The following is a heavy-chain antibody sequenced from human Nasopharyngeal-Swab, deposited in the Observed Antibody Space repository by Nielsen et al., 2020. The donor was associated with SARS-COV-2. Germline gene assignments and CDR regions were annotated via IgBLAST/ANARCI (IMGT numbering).Heavy chain of an antibody. CDR3: ASDYYSSGWSDDPHAYYCDY. Sequence: GESLKISCAASGFTFSSYAMSWVRQAPGKGLEWVSVIYSGGSSTYYADSVKGRFTISRDNSKNTLSLQMNSLRAEDTAVYYCASDYYSSGWSDDPHAYYCDYWGQGTLVTVSS. J-gene: IGHJ4*02. D-gene: IGHD6-19*01. CDR2: IYSGGSST. V-gene: IGHV3-23*03. CDR1: GFTFSSYA.